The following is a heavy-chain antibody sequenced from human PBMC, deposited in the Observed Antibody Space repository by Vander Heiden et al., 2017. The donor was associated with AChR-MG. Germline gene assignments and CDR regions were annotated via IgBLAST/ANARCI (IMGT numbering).Heavy chain of an antibody. Sequence: EVQLVESGGGLIQPGGSLRLSCAASGFTTNRNYMSWVRQAPGRGLEWVSLTWSSGDTFYADSVKGRFTIYRDNGKNTLYLQMNSLTAEDTAVYYCARDVTGMDVWGQGTTVIVSS. J-gene: IGHJ6*02. V-gene: IGHV3-53*01. CDR3: ARDVTGMDV. CDR2: TWSSGDT. D-gene: IGHD5-18*01. CDR1: GFTTNRNY.